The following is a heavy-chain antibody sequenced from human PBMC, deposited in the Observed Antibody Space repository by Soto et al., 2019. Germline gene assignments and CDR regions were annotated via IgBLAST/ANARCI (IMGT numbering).Heavy chain of an antibody. J-gene: IGHJ3*02. CDR1: GFTVSSNY. D-gene: IGHD1-1*01. Sequence: EVQLVESGGGLVQPGGSLRLSCAASGFTVSSNYMSWVRQAPGKGLEWVSVIYSGGSTYYADSVKGRFTISRDNSKNTLYLQMNSLRAEDTAVXXXXXXGNWSGEGAFDIWGQGTMVTVSS. CDR2: IYSGGST. V-gene: IGHV3-66*01. CDR3: XXXGNWSGEGAFDI.